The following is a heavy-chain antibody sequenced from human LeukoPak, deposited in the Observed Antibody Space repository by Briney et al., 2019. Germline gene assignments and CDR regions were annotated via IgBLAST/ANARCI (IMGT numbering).Heavy chain of an antibody. J-gene: IGHJ4*02. D-gene: IGHD6-19*01. CDR2: IYYSGST. V-gene: IGHV4-31*03. CDR1: GGSISSGGYY. Sequence: SETLSLTCTVSGGSISSGGYYWSWIRQHPGKGLEWIGHIYYSGSTYYNPSLKSRVTISVDTSKNQFSLKLSSVTAADTAVYYCARGNVGYSSGWYDYWGQGTLVAVSS. CDR3: ARGNVGYSSGWYDY.